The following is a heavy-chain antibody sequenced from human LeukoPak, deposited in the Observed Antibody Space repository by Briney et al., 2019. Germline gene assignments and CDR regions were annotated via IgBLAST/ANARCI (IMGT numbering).Heavy chain of an antibody. CDR1: GYTFTSYG. D-gene: IGHD3-10*01. CDR2: LSAYNGNT. CDR3: AGITMVRGVIFDWFFDL. Sequence: ASVKVSCKASGYTFTSYGILWVRQAPGQGLEWMGWLSAYNGNTNYAQKLQGRVTMTTDTSTSTAYMELRSLRSDDTAVYYCAGITMVRGVIFDWFFDLWGRGTLVTVSS. J-gene: IGHJ2*01. V-gene: IGHV1-18*01.